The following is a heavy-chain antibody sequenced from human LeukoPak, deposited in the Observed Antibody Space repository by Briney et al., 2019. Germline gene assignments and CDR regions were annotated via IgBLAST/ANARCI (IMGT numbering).Heavy chain of an antibody. CDR3: ASLYSGYDQFDY. CDR2: IIPILGIA. J-gene: IGHJ4*02. V-gene: IGHV1-69*04. Sequence: ASVKVSCKASGGTFSSYAISWVRQAPGQGLEGMGRIIPILGIANYAQKFQGRVTITADKSTSTAYMELSSLRSEDTAVYYCASLYSGYDQFDYWGQGTLVTVSS. D-gene: IGHD5-12*01. CDR1: GGTFSSYA.